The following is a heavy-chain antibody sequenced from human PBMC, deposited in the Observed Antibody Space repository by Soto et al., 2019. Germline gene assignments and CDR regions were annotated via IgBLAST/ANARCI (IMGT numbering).Heavy chain of an antibody. D-gene: IGHD6-13*01. CDR1: GDSVSSNSAA. CDR3: ARGPLIAAAGTGYYFDY. CDR2: TYYRSKWYN. J-gene: IGHJ4*02. Sequence: WPTLSLTCAISGDSVSSNSAAWNWIRQSPSRGLEWLGRTYYRSKWYNDYAVSVKSRITINPDTSKNQFSLQLNSVTPEDTAVYYCARGPLIAAAGTGYYFDYWGQGTLVTVSS. V-gene: IGHV6-1*01.